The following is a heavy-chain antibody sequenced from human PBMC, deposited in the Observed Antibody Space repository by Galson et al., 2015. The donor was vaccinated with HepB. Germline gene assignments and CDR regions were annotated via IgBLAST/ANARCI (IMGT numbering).Heavy chain of an antibody. CDR1: EFTLSDYT. Sequence: SLRLSCAASEFTLSDYTINWVRQAPGKGLEWVSSITSSSYRYYADSMKGRFTISRDNAKNSVYLQMNSLRGENTAVYYCARVGKLGFCTSTNCYIGHMDVWGKGTTVTVS. J-gene: IGHJ6*03. CDR3: ARVGKLGFCTSTNCYIGHMDV. D-gene: IGHD2-2*02. V-gene: IGHV3-69-1*01. CDR2: ITSSSYR.